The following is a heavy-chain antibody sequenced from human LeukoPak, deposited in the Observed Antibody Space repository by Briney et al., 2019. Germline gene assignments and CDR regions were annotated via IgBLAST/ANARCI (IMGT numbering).Heavy chain of an antibody. CDR2: IYYSGST. V-gene: IGHV4-39*07. Sequence: SETLSLTCTVSGGSISSSSYYWGWIRQPPGKGLEWIGSIYYSGSTYYNPSLKSRVTISVDTSKNQFSLKLSSVTAADTAVYYCARDNGHPGDLYYYYMDVWGKGTTVTVSS. J-gene: IGHJ6*03. CDR1: GGSISSSSYY. D-gene: IGHD3-10*01. CDR3: ARDNGHPGDLYYYYMDV.